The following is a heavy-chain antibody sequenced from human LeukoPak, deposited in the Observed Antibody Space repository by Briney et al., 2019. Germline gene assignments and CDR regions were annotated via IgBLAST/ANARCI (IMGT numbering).Heavy chain of an antibody. CDR3: ARDLQLYCSGGSCYSGYYYYGMDV. CDR2: ISAYNGNT. Sequence: ASVKVSCKASGYTFTSYGISWVRQAPGQGLGWMGWISAYNGNTNYAQKLQGRVTMTTDTSTSTAYMELRSLRSDDTAVYYCARDLQLYCSGGSCYSGYYYYGMDVWGQGTTVTVSS. D-gene: IGHD2-15*01. V-gene: IGHV1-18*01. CDR1: GYTFTSYG. J-gene: IGHJ6*02.